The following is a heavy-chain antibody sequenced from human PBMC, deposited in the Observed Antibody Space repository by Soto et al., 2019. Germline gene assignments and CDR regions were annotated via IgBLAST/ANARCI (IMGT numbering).Heavy chain of an antibody. J-gene: IGHJ5*02. D-gene: IGHD2-15*01. V-gene: IGHV3-48*01. CDR1: GFTFSSYS. Sequence: PGGSLRLSCAASGFTFSSYSMNWVRQAPGKGLEWVSYISSSSSTIYYADSVKGRFTISRDNARNSLFLQMSSLRAEDTAVYYCARGPRREYCSGGSCYWALSRFDPWGQGTLVTVSS. CDR3: ARGPRREYCSGGSCYWALSRFDP. CDR2: ISSSSSTI.